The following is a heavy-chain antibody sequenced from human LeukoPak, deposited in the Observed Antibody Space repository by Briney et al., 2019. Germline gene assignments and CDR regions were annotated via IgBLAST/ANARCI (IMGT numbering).Heavy chain of an antibody. V-gene: IGHV4-34*01. CDR3: ATWYHVERYFDY. CDR1: GGSFSGYY. CDR2: INHSGST. Sequence: SETLSLTCAVYGGSFSGYYWSWIRQPPGKGLEWIGEINHSGSTNYNPSLKSRVTISVDTSKNQFSLKLSSVTAADTAVYYCATWYHVERYFDYWGQGTLVTVSS. J-gene: IGHJ4*02. D-gene: IGHD1-14*01.